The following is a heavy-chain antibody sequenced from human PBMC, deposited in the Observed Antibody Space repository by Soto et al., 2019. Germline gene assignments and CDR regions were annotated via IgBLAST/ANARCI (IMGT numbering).Heavy chain of an antibody. J-gene: IGHJ2*01. CDR3: AKTAGDYPLYWYFDL. Sequence: ESGGGVVQPGRSLRVSCAASGITFSYYGMHWVRQAPGKGLEWVALISYDGSSKYYRDSVKGRFTISRDNSNNTLYLQMNSLRAEDTAVYYCAKTAGDYPLYWYFDLWGRGTLVTVSS. D-gene: IGHD4-17*01. V-gene: IGHV3-30*18. CDR1: GITFSYYG. CDR2: ISYDGSSK.